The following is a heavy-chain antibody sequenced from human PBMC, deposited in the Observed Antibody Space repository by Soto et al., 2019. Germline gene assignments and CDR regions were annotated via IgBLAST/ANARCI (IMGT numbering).Heavy chain of an antibody. CDR2: IYWDDDK. D-gene: IGHD2-15*01. J-gene: IGHJ6*02. V-gene: IGHV2-5*02. Sequence: QITLKESGPTLVKPTQTLTLTCTFSGFSLSTSGVGVAWIRQPPGKALEWLALIYWDDDKRYRPSLESRLTITKQSSKNQGVRTMTNMNSVDTATYYCAYLPCSGGSCYWFSFSGMDVWGQGTTVTVSS. CDR1: GFSLSTSGVG. CDR3: AYLPCSGGSCYWFSFSGMDV.